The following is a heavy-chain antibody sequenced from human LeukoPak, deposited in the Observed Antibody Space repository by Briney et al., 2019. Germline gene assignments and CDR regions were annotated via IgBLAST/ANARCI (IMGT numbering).Heavy chain of an antibody. J-gene: IGHJ4*02. CDR2: IDSSGST. D-gene: IGHD4-17*01. CDR1: GGSISSGSDY. CDR3: ARLADTVTFDY. Sequence: SETLSLTCTVSGGSISSGSDYWSWIRQPAGKGLEWIGRIDSSGSTYYNPSLKSRVTISVDTSKNQFSLKLSSVTAADTAVYYCARLADTVTFDYWGQGTLVTVSS. V-gene: IGHV4-61*02.